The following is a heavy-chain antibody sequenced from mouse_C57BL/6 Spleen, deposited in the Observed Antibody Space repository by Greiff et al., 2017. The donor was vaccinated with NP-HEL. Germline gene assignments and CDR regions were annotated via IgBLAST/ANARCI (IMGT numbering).Heavy chain of an antibody. J-gene: IGHJ4*01. CDR2: ISSGSSTI. CDR3: AKSYSNNAMDY. D-gene: IGHD2-5*01. V-gene: IGHV5-17*01. Sequence: EVHLVESGGGLVKPGGSLKLSCAASGFTFSDYGMHWVRQAPEKGLEWVAYISSGSSTIYYADTVKGRFTISRDNAKNTLFLQMTSLRSEDTAMYYCAKSYSNNAMDYWGQGTSVTVSS. CDR1: GFTFSDYG.